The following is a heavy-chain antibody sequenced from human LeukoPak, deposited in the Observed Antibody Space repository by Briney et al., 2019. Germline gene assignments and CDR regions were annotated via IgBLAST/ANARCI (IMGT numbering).Heavy chain of an antibody. CDR2: ISSSGTTI. CDR3: AKAQALLGSYQGDGY. J-gene: IGHJ4*02. Sequence: GGSLRLSCAASAFIFSRYGMNWVRQAPGKGLEWLSYISSSGTTIYYADSVKGRFTISRDNSKNTLYLQMNSPRAEDTAVYYCAKAQALLGSYQGDGYWGQGTLVTVSS. D-gene: IGHD1-26*01. CDR1: AFIFSRYG. V-gene: IGHV3-48*01.